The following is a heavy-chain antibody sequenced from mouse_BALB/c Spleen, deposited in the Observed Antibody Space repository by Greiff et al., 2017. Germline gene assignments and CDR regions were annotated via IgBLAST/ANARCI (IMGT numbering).Heavy chain of an antibody. D-gene: IGHD2-4*01. J-gene: IGHJ3*01. V-gene: IGHV5-6-5*01. CDR2: ISSGGST. CDR3: ARGGDYLAWFAY. CDR1: GFTFSSYA. Sequence: EVKLVESGGGLVKPGGSLKLSCAASGFTFSSYAMSWVRQTPEKRLEWVASISSGGSTYYPDSVKGRFTISRDNARNILYLQMSSLRSEDTAMYYCARGGDYLAWFAYWGQGTLVTVSA.